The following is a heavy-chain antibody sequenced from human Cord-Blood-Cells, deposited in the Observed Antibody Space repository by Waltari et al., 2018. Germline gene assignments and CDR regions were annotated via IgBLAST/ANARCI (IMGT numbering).Heavy chain of an antibody. CDR3: AKDLDYGGNSGAFDI. CDR2: ISYDGSNK. J-gene: IGHJ3*02. CDR1: GFTFSIYG. Sequence: QVQLVESGGGVVQPGRSLRLSCAASGFTFSIYGMHWVRQAPGKGLEWVAVISYDGSNKYYADSVKGRFTISRDNSKNTLYLQMNSLRAEDTAVYYCAKDLDYGGNSGAFDIWGQGTMVTVSS. V-gene: IGHV3-30*18. D-gene: IGHD4-17*01.